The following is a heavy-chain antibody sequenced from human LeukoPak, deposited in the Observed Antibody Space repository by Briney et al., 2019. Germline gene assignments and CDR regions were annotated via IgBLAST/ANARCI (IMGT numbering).Heavy chain of an antibody. V-gene: IGHV3-53*01. J-gene: IGHJ4*02. CDR2: IYSGGST. Sequence: GGSLRLSCAASGFTVSSNYMIWVRQAPGQGLEWVSIIYSGGSTYYADSVKGRFTISRDNSKNTLYLQMNSLRTEDTAVYYCTTGGCSGGLCYSLGYWGQGALVTVSS. D-gene: IGHD2-15*01. CDR3: TTGGCSGGLCYSLGY. CDR1: GFTVSSNY.